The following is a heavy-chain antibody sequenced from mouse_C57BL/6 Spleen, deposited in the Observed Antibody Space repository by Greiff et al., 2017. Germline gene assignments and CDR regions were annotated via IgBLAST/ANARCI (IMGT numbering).Heavy chain of an antibody. Sequence: VQLMESGPGLVTPSQSLSISCTVSGFSLTSYGVHWVRQTPGKGLEWLVVIWSDGSTTYNSALKTRLCISKDNSKSHVFLKMNSLQTDDTAMYYCARSRRLYAMDYWGQGTSVTVSS. CDR2: IWSDGST. CDR3: ARSRRLYAMDY. J-gene: IGHJ4*01. V-gene: IGHV2-6*03. CDR1: GFSLTSYG.